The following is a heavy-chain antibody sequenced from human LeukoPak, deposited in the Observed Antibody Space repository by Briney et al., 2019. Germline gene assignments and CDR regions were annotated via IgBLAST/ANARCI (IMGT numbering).Heavy chain of an antibody. CDR3: ATEAPGSYRFDN. V-gene: IGHV1-46*01. J-gene: IGHJ4*02. D-gene: IGHD3-10*01. Sequence: ASVKVSCKASGNIFTNYHLHWVRLAPGPGLEWMGAVYTDGGTITNTRSFQGRVTMTRDVSTRTVYMELSSLNSEDTAVYYCATEAPGSYRFDNWGQEILVTVSS. CDR1: GNIFTNYH. CDR2: VYTDGGTI.